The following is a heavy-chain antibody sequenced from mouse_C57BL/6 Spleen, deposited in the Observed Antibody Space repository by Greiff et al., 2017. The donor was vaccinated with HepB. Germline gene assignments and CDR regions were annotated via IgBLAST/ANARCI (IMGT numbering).Heavy chain of an antibody. V-gene: IGHV5-17*01. CDR1: GFTFSDYG. CDR2: ISSGSSTI. CDR3: ARRRELSHWYFDV. Sequence: EVMLVESGGGLVKPGGSLKLSCAASGFTFSDYGMHWVRQAPEKGLEWVAYISSGSSTIYYADTVKGRFTISRDNAKNTLFLQMTILRSEDTAMYYCARRRELSHWYFDVWGTGTTVTVSS. J-gene: IGHJ1*03.